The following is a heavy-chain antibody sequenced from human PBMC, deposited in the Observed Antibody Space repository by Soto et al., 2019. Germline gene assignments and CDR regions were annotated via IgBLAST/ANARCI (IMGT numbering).Heavy chain of an antibody. Sequence: PSETLSLTCNVSGGSITGAYYWNWIRQHPGKGLEWIGSIHYRGTTDYNPSLKGRITISLDRSKNQFALKLSSVTAADTAVYYCARVRDSFGLDVWGQGTTVTVSS. D-gene: IGHD2-15*01. V-gene: IGHV4-31*03. CDR1: GGSITGAYY. J-gene: IGHJ6*02. CDR3: ARVRDSFGLDV. CDR2: IHYRGTT.